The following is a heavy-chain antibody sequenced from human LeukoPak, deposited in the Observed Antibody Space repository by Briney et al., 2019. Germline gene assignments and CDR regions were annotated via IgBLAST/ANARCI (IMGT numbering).Heavy chain of an antibody. CDR1: GFTFSSYW. D-gene: IGHD6-13*01. CDR2: INQDGSEK. CDR3: ARGPEDSSSWYYYYYGMDV. V-gene: IGHV3-7*01. Sequence: GGSLRLSCAASGFTFSSYWMSWVRQAPGKGLEWVSNINQDGSEKYYVDSVKGRFTISRDNAKNSLYLKMNSLRDEDTAVYYCARGPEDSSSWYYYYYGMDVWGQGTTVTVSS. J-gene: IGHJ6*02.